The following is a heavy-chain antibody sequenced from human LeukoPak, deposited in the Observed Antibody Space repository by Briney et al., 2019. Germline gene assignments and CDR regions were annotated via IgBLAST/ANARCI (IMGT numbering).Heavy chain of an antibody. CDR3: AKDNYDYVWGGGFDY. D-gene: IGHD3-16*01. Sequence: GGSLRLSCAASGFTFDDYAMHWVRQAPGKGLEWVSGISWNSGSIGYADSVKGRFTISRDNAKSSLYLQMNSLRAEDTALYYCAKDNYDYVWGGGFDYWGQGTLVTVSS. V-gene: IGHV3-9*01. CDR2: ISWNSGSI. CDR1: GFTFDDYA. J-gene: IGHJ4*02.